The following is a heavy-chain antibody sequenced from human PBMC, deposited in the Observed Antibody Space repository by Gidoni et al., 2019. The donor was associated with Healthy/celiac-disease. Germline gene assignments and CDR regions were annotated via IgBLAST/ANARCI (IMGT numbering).Heavy chain of an antibody. CDR2: INPNSGGT. J-gene: IGHJ4*02. Sequence: QVQLVQSGAEVKKPGASVKVSCKASGYTFTGYYMHWGRQAPGQGLEWWGWINPNSGGTNYAQKVQGRVTMTRDTSISTAYMELSRLRSDDTAVYYCARGPRRDGYNGIDYWGQGTLVTVSA. CDR1: GYTFTGYY. V-gene: IGHV1-2*02. D-gene: IGHD5-12*01. CDR3: ARGPRRDGYNGIDY.